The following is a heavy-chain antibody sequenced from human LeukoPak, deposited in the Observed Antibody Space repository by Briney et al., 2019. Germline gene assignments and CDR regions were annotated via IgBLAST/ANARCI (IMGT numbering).Heavy chain of an antibody. CDR1: GFTFDDYA. V-gene: IGHV3-9*01. J-gene: IGHJ4*02. CDR3: AKLVHAGGALGFDLLLFDW. Sequence: PGGSLRLSCAASGFTFDDYAMHWVRQAPGKGLEWVSGISWNSGSIGYADSVKGRFTISRDNSKNTLYLQMNSLRAEDTAVYYCAKLVHAGGALGFDLLLFDWWGQGTLVTVSS. D-gene: IGHD3-9*01. CDR2: ISWNSGSI.